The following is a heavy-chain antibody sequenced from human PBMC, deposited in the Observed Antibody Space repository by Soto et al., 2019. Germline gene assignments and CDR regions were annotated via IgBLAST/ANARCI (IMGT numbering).Heavy chain of an antibody. J-gene: IGHJ4*02. Sequence: PGGSLRLSCTASGFTFSSHGMHWVRQAPGKGLEWVAVISYDGSRKYYADSVKGRFTISRDNSKNTLYLQMNSLRAEDTAVYYCAKARRQFLEWHYFDSWGQGTLVTVSS. CDR2: ISYDGSRK. D-gene: IGHD3-3*01. CDR1: GFTFSSHG. V-gene: IGHV3-30*18. CDR3: AKARRQFLEWHYFDS.